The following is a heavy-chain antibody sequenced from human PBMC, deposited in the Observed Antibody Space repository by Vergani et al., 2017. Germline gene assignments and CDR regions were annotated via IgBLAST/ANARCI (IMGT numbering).Heavy chain of an antibody. Sequence: EVQLLESGGDLVQPGGSLRLSCAASGFTFSSYAMSWVRQAPGKGLEWVSAISGSGGSTYYADSVKGRFTISRDNSKNTLYLQMNSLRAEDTAVYYCAKDPLTHRAGIAAAGTTHWGQGTLVTVSS. D-gene: IGHD6-13*01. J-gene: IGHJ4*02. CDR3: AKDPLTHRAGIAAAGTTH. V-gene: IGHV3-23*01. CDR2: ISGSGGST. CDR1: GFTFSSYA.